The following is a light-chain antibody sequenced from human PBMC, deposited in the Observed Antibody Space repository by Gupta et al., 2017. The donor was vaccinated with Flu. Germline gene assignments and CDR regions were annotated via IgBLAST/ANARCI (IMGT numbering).Light chain of an antibody. CDR1: QSVVSN. J-gene: IGKJ1*01. CDR2: GGS. V-gene: IGKV3-15*01. CDR3: QQYNNWPWT. Sequence: PGDRATLSCRASQSVVSNVAWYQQKPGQPPRLLIHGGSTRATGIPARFSVSGSGTDFTLTISGLQSEDFAVYFCQQYNNWPWTFGQGTKVEIK.